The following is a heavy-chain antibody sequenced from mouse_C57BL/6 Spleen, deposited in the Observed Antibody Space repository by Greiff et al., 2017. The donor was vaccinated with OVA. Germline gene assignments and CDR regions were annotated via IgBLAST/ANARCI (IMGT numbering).Heavy chain of an antibody. CDR3: ARAGYYGSSPYYYDMDY. V-gene: IGHV1-81*01. Sequence: QVQLQQSGAELARPGASVKLSCKASGYTFTSYGISWVKQRTGQGLEWIGEIYPRSGNTYYNEKFKGKATLTADKSSSTAYMELRSLTSEDSAVYVCARAGYYGSSPYYYDMDYWGQGTSVTVSS. J-gene: IGHJ4*01. D-gene: IGHD1-1*01. CDR2: IYPRSGNT. CDR1: GYTFTSYG.